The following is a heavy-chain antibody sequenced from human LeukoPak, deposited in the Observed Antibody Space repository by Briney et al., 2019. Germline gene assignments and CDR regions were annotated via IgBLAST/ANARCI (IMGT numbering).Heavy chain of an antibody. CDR1: GYTLTELS. Sequence: WASVKVSCKVSGYTLTELSMHWVRQAPGKGLEWMGGFDPEDGETIYAQKFQGRVTITADESTSTAYMELSSLRSEDTAVYYCARAPTYYYDSSGYPTNGYFDYWGQGTLVTVSS. CDR3: ARAPTYYYDSSGYPTNGYFDY. J-gene: IGHJ4*02. V-gene: IGHV1-24*01. CDR2: FDPEDGET. D-gene: IGHD3-22*01.